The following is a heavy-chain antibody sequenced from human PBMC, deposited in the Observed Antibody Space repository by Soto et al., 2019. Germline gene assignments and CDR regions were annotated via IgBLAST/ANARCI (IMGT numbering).Heavy chain of an antibody. Sequence: QVQLQESGPGLVKPSQTLSLTCTVSGGSISSGDYYWSWIRQPPGKGLEWIGYIYYSGSTYYNPSLKGRVTISVDTSKNQFSLKLSSVTAADTAVYYCARDKARGYSYGGFDPWGQGTLVTVSS. CDR3: ARDKARGYSYGGFDP. J-gene: IGHJ5*02. V-gene: IGHV4-30-4*01. CDR1: GGSISSGDYY. D-gene: IGHD5-18*01. CDR2: IYYSGST.